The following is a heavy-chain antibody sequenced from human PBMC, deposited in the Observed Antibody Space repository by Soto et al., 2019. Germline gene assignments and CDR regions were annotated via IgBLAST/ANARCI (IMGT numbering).Heavy chain of an antibody. J-gene: IGHJ4*02. Sequence: PSETLSLTCTVSGGSISSSSYYWGWIRQPPGKGLEWIGSIYSSGSTYYNPSLKSRVTISVDPSKNQFSLKLSSLTAADTAVYYCARHGYDFWSGYSGYWGQGTLVTVSS. CDR3: ARHGYDFWSGYSGY. CDR2: IYSSGST. CDR1: GGSISSSSYY. D-gene: IGHD3-3*01. V-gene: IGHV4-39*01.